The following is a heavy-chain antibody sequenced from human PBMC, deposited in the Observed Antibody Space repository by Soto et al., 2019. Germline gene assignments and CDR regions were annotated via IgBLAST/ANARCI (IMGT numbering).Heavy chain of an antibody. CDR2: IYYSGST. Sequence: SETRSLTCTVSGGSISSSSYYGGGIRQPPGKGLEWIGSIYYSGSTYYNPSLKSRVTISVDTSKNQFSLKLSSVTAADTAVYYCARQKKVPIVVVPAAIRENWFDPWGQGTLVTVSS. CDR3: ARQKKVPIVVVPAAIRENWFDP. V-gene: IGHV4-39*01. CDR1: GGSISSSSYY. D-gene: IGHD2-2*01. J-gene: IGHJ5*02.